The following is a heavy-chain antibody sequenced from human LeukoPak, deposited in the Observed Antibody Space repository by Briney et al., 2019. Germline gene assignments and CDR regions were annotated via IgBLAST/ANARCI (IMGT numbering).Heavy chain of an antibody. CDR3: AGDGGSDRRGWYSFDY. J-gene: IGHJ4*02. D-gene: IGHD6-19*01. Sequence: SETLSLTCTVSGGSINNYYWSWIRQSPEKGLEWIAYIFHTGSTNSNPSLESRVTISVDTSKNQFSLKLSSVTAADTAVYYCAGDGGSDRRGWYSFDYWGQGILVTVSS. CDR2: IFHTGST. V-gene: IGHV4-59*01. CDR1: GGSINNYY.